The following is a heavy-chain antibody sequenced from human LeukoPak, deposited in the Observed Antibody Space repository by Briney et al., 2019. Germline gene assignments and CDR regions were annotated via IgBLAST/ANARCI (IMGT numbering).Heavy chain of an antibody. Sequence: SVKVSCKASGGTFSSYAISWVRQAPGQGREWMGRIIPILGIANYAQKFQGRVTITADKSTSTAYMALSSLRSEDTAVYYCTVYGDYLTPSYDYSGQGTVVTVSS. CDR3: TVYGDYLTPSYDY. CDR2: IIPILGIA. V-gene: IGHV1-69*04. D-gene: IGHD4-17*01. J-gene: IGHJ4*02. CDR1: GGTFSSYA.